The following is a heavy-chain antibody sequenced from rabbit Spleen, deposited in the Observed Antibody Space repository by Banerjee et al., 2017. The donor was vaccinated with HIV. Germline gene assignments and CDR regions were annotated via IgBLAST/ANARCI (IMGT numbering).Heavy chain of an antibody. V-gene: IGHV1S47*01. Sequence: QEQLVESGGGLVKPEGSLKLSCKASGFDLSGYGVSWVRQAPGKGLEWIGYIGTSSGSTYYASWVNGRFSISRENTQNTVSLQLNSLTAADTATYFCARDSGSGAYIDGYFNLWGPGTLVTVS. D-gene: IGHD1-1*01. CDR1: GFDLSGYG. CDR2: IGTSSGST. CDR3: ARDSGSGAYIDGYFNL. J-gene: IGHJ4*01.